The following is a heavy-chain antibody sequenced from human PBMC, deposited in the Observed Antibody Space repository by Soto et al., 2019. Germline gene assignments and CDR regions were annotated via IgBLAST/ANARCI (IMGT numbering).Heavy chain of an antibody. J-gene: IGHJ4*02. Sequence: GGSLRLSCAASGFTFSSYGMHWVRQAPGKGLEWVAVISYDGSNKYYADSVKGRFTISRDNSKNTLYLQMNSLRAEDTAVYYCAKEELEAYWGQGTLVTVSS. V-gene: IGHV3-30*18. CDR1: GFTFSSYG. D-gene: IGHD1-26*01. CDR2: ISYDGSNK. CDR3: AKEELEAY.